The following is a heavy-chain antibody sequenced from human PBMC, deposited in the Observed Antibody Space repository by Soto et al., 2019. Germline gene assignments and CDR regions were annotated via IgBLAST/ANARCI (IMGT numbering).Heavy chain of an antibody. Sequence: QVQLQESGPGLMKPSGTLSLTCAVSCGSITSNWWSWVRQPPGKGLEWIAEIFHTGSANYNPSLMGRLTRSMDKSRNPLSLNLNSVTAADTAVYYCARHIAVSGTRGFEHWGQGTLVTVSS. CDR3: ARHIAVSGTRGFEH. CDR1: CGSITSNW. CDR2: IFHTGSA. D-gene: IGHD2-21*01. J-gene: IGHJ4*02. V-gene: IGHV4-4*02.